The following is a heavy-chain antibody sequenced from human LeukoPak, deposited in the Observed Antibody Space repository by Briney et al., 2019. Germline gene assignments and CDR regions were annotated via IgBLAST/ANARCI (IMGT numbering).Heavy chain of an antibody. CDR3: PRDLRRRGFDY. J-gene: IGHJ4*02. D-gene: IGHD3-10*01. V-gene: IGHV4-59*01. CDR2: IYYSGST. Sequence: PSETLSLTCTVSGGSISSYYWSWIRQPPGKGLEWIGYIYYSGSTNYNPSLKSRVTISVDTSKNQFSLKLSSVTAADTAVYYCPRDLRRRGFDYWGQGTLVTVSS. CDR1: GGSISSYY.